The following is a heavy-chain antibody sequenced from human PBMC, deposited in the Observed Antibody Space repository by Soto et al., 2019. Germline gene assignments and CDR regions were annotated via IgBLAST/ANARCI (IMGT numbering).Heavy chain of an antibody. V-gene: IGHV4-59*13. D-gene: IGHD3-16*01. J-gene: IGHJ4*02. CDR1: AVSFSKYY. CDR2: IYFNGNT. Sequence: QVQLQESGPGLVKPSETLSLTGTVSAVSFSKYYWTWIRQPPGKGLEWIGYIYFNGNTNYNPSLKRRVTISVDTSKKQISLNLTSVTDADTAVYFCASVTFGGVVLAHWGQGTLVTVSS. CDR3: ASVTFGGVVLAH.